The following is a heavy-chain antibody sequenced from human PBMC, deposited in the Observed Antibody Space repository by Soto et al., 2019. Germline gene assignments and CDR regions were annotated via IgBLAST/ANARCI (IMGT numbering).Heavy chain of an antibody. CDR2: LYYTGSN. V-gene: IGHV4-34*01. D-gene: IGHD2-21*02. J-gene: IGHJ6*02. CDR3: ARDLWGYCGTDCYPLDV. Sequence: TCAVYGGSFSGYYWSWIRQPPGKGLEWIAGLYYTGSNFYNPSLKNRVSISVDTSKNQFSLNVYSVTAADTAVYYCARDLWGYCGTDCYPLDVWGQGTTVTISS. CDR1: GGSFSGYY.